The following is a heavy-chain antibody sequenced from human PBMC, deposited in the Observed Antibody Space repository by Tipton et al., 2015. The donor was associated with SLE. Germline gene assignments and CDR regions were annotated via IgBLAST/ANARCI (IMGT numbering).Heavy chain of an antibody. CDR3: ATVHDYSNSLDY. CDR1: GGSISSNY. Sequence: TLSLTCSVSGGSISSNYWIWIRQPPGKGLEWVGYVSYGGGTNYNPSLKSRITISVDTAKNQFSLKLTSVTAADTAVYYCATVHDYSNSLDYWGQGALVTVSS. V-gene: IGHV4-59*12. J-gene: IGHJ4*02. CDR2: VSYGGGT. D-gene: IGHD4-11*01.